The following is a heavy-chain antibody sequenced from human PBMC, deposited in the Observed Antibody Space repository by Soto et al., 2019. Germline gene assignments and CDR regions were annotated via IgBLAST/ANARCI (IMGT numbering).Heavy chain of an antibody. J-gene: IGHJ4*02. D-gene: IGHD1-26*01. CDR2: ISPDGSTT. Sequence: EVQLVEAGGDLVQPGGSLSLSCVASGFTISNYWMHWVRQAPGKGLIWVSRISPDGSTTNYADSVKGRFTISRDNAKNTLYLKMDSLRAEDTALYYCTRVISGSSGLFDYWGQGTLVTVSS. CDR1: GFTISNYW. V-gene: IGHV3-74*01. CDR3: TRVISGSSGLFDY.